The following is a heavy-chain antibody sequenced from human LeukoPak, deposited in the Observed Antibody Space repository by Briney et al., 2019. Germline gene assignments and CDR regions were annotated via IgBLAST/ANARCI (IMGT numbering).Heavy chain of an antibody. CDR3: AREAASYSSSHYYLYMDV. J-gene: IGHJ6*03. V-gene: IGHV3-21*01. CDR1: GFSNYS. CDR2: ISRSNSYI. Sequence: NSGGSLRLSCAASGFSNYSMNWVRQAPGKGLEWVSSISRSNSYIYYADSVKGRFTISRDNAKNSLYLQMNSLRAEDTAVYYCAREAASYSSSHYYLYMDVWGKGTTVTVSS. D-gene: IGHD6-6*01.